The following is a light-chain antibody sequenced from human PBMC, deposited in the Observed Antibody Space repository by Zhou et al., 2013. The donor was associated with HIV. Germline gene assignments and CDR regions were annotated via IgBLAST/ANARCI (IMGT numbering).Light chain of an antibody. CDR2: GAS. V-gene: IGKV3-20*01. CDR3: QQYGSSST. Sequence: EVLMTQSPVTLSVSPGGRATLSCRASQSVDTYLAWYQQRPGQAPRLLIYGASSRATGIPDRFSGSGFGTDFTLTISRLEPEDFAVYYCQQYGSSSTFGQGTKLEIK. J-gene: IGKJ2*01. CDR1: QSVDTY.